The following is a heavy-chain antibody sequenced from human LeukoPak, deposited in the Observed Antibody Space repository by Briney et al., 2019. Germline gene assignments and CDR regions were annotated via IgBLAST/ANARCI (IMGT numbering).Heavy chain of an antibody. J-gene: IGHJ6*03. V-gene: IGHV4-59*01. Sequence: KASETLSLTCTVSGGSISSYYWSWIRQPPGKGLEWIGYIYYSGSTNYNPSLKSRVTISVDTSKNQFSLKLSSVTAADTAVHYCAGETTVTGYMDVWGKGTTVTVSS. D-gene: IGHD4-17*01. CDR1: GGSISSYY. CDR3: AGETTVTGYMDV. CDR2: IYYSGST.